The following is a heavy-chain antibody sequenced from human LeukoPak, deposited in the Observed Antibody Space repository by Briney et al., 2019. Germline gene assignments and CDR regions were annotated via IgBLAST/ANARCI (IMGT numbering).Heavy chain of an antibody. J-gene: IGHJ4*01. CDR1: GFTFTDYW. V-gene: IGHV3-7*01. CDR3: ARDGTAAGLYFDL. D-gene: IGHD6-13*01. CDR2: IRQDGSEK. Sequence: GGSLRLSCAVSGFTFTDYWMNWVRQAPGKGLEWVASIRQDGSEKTYVDSVKGRFTISRDDTKNSLSLQVNSLRVEDTAVYYCARDGTAAGLYFDLWGQGTLVTVSS.